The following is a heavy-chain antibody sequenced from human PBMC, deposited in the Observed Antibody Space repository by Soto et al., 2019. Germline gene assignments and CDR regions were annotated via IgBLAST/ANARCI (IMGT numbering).Heavy chain of an antibody. J-gene: IGHJ3*02. V-gene: IGHV3-33*06. CDR3: AKDPPVGPDDAFDI. CDR1: GFTFSSYG. CDR2: IWYDGSNK. Sequence: GGSLRLSCAASGFTFSSYGMHWVRQAPGKGLEWVAVIWYDGSNKYYADSVKGRFTISRDNSKNTLYLQMNSLRAEDTAVYYCAKDPPVGPDDAFDIWGQGTMVTVSS.